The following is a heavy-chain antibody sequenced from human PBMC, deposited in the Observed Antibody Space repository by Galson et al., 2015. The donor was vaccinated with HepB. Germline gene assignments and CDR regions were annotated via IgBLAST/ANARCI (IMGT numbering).Heavy chain of an antibody. J-gene: IGHJ4*02. CDR1: GFTFSSYS. D-gene: IGHD3-9*01. V-gene: IGHV3-21*01. Sequence: SLRLSCAASGFTFSSYSMNWVRQAPGKGLEWVSSISSSSSYIYYADSVKGRSTISRDNAKNSLYLQMNSLRAEDTAVYYCARSPLRYPLDYWGQGTLVTVSS. CDR3: ARSPLRYPLDY. CDR2: ISSSSSYI.